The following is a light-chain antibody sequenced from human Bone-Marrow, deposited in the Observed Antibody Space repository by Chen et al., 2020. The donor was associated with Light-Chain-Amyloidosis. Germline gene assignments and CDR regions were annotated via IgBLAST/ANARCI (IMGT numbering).Light chain of an antibody. CDR3: CSYAGSSTLV. J-gene: IGLJ2*01. V-gene: IGLV2-23*02. CDR2: EVT. CDR1: SSDVGSYNL. Sequence: QSALTQPAPASGSPGPSITISCTGTSSDVGSYNLVSWYQQHPGKAPQLVIYEVTKRPSGVSNRFSGSKSGNTASLTISGLQTEDEADYYCCSYAGSSTLVFGGGTKLTVL.